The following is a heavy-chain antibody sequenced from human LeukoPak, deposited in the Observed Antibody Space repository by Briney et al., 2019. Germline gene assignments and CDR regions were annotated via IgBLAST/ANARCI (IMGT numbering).Heavy chain of an antibody. CDR2: INTNTGNP. CDR1: GYTFTRYA. V-gene: IGHV7-4-1*02. J-gene: IGHJ5*02. D-gene: IGHD6-13*01. CDR3: ARALAAAGTNWFDP. Sequence: ASVKVSCKTSGYTFTRYAMNWVRQAPGQGLEWMGWINTNTGNPTYAQGFTGRFVFSLDTSVSTAYLQISSLKAEDTAVYYCARALAAAGTNWFDPWGQGTLVTVSS.